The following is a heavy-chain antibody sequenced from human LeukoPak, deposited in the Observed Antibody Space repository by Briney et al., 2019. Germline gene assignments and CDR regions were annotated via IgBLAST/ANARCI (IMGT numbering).Heavy chain of an antibody. Sequence: ASVKVSCKASGYTFTIYDINWVRQATGQGLEWMGWMNPNSGNTGYAQKFRGRVTMTRNTSISTAYMELSGLRSEDTAVYYCARGAPGSYCSGGSCPYFDYWGQGTLVTVSS. V-gene: IGHV1-8*01. J-gene: IGHJ4*02. CDR1: GYTFTIYD. D-gene: IGHD2-15*01. CDR3: ARGAPGSYCSGGSCPYFDY. CDR2: MNPNSGNT.